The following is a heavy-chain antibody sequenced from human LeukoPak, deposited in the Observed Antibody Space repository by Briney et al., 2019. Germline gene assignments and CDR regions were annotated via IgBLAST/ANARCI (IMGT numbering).Heavy chain of an antibody. J-gene: IGHJ1*01. D-gene: IGHD2-15*01. CDR3: AQQVGYCSSGNCYFTY. Sequence: AGGSLRLSCAASGFTFSNYAMSWVRQAPGKGLEWVSTLSGTGGSTYDADSVKGRFTVSRDNSKNTLYLQMNSLRAEDAAVYYCAQQVGYCSSGNCYFTYWGQGTLVTVSS. V-gene: IGHV3-23*01. CDR2: LSGTGGST. CDR1: GFTFSNYA.